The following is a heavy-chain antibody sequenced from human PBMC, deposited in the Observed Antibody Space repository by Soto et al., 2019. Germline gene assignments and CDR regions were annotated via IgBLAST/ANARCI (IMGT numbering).Heavy chain of an antibody. CDR1: GGSFSGYY. CDR3: ARDATTVITQQKPHDH. CDR2: INHSGST. J-gene: IGHJ5*02. D-gene: IGHD3-10*01. Sequence: PAETLSLTCAIYGGSFSGYYWSWIRQPPGKGLEWIGEINHSGSTNYNPSLKSRVTISVDTSKNPFSLKLSSVTAADTAVYYCARDATTVITQQKPHDHWGQGTLVTVSS. V-gene: IGHV4-34*01.